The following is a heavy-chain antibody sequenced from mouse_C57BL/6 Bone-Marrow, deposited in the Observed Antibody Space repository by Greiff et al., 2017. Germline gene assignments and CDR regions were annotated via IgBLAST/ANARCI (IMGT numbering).Heavy chain of an antibody. CDR3: ARRGYCYGSSYWYFDV. V-gene: IGHV15-2*01. CDR1: DSEVFPIAY. CDR2: ILPSIGRT. D-gene: IGHD1-1*01. Sequence: VQLQQSGSELRSPGSSVKLSCKDFDSEVFPIAYMSWVRQKPGHGFEWIGGILPSIGRTIYGEKFEDKATLDADTLSNTAYLELNSLTSEDSAIYYGARRGYCYGSSYWYFDVWGTGTTVTVSS. J-gene: IGHJ1*03.